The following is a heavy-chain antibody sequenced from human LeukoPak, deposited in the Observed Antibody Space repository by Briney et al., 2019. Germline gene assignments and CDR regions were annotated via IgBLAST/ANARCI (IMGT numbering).Heavy chain of an antibody. CDR2: IYYSGST. Sequence: SETLSLTCTVSDGSISSSSYYWGWIRQPPGKGLEWIGSIYYSGSTYYNPSLKSRVTISVDTSKNQFSLKLSSVTAADTAVYYCARARQGRGRDGYDYWGQGTLVTVSS. CDR3: ARARQGRGRDGYDY. J-gene: IGHJ4*02. D-gene: IGHD5-24*01. CDR1: DGSISSSSYY. V-gene: IGHV4-39*01.